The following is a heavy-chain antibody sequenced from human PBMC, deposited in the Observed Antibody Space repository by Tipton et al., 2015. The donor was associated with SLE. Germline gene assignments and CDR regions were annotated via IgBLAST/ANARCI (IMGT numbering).Heavy chain of an antibody. V-gene: IGHV1-18*01. CDR2: ISAYNGNT. CDR1: GYTFTTYG. CDR3: ARDRSQTISAPFDH. Sequence: QLVQSGAEVKKPGASVSVSCKASGYTFTTYGISWVRQVPGQGLEWMGWISAYNGNTNYAQKDQGRVTMTTDTSTSTAYMELRSLRSDVTAVYYCARDRSQTISAPFDHWGQGTLVTVSS. J-gene: IGHJ4*02. D-gene: IGHD4/OR15-4a*01.